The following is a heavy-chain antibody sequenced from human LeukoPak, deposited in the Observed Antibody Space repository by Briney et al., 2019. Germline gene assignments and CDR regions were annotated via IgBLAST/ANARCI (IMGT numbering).Heavy chain of an antibody. V-gene: IGHV3-30-3*01. D-gene: IGHD4-17*01. CDR2: ISYDGSNK. CDR3: ARDPTVTYWGDYYFDY. J-gene: IGHJ4*02. CDR1: GFTFSSYA. Sequence: GGSLRLSCAASGFTFSSYAMHWVRQAPGKGLEWVAVISYDGSNKYYADSVKGRFTISRDNSKNTLYLQMNSLRAEDTAVYYCARDPTVTYWGDYYFDYWGQGTLVTVSS.